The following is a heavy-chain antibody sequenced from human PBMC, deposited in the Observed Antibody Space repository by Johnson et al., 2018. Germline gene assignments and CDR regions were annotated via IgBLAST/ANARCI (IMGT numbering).Heavy chain of an antibody. CDR3: GRGCRSGVSAPDL. D-gene: IGHD5-18*01. Sequence: QVQLVQSGGGVAQPGRSLRLSCAASGFTFNTYGIHWVRQAPGKGLEWVAIVSPDGKHKFYADSVKGRFTISRDNSKKTLYLQMHNLSTEDTALYYCGRGCRSGVSAPDLWGQGRMVTVSS. CDR2: VSPDGKHK. CDR1: GFTFNTYG. V-gene: IGHV3-30*03. J-gene: IGHJ3*01.